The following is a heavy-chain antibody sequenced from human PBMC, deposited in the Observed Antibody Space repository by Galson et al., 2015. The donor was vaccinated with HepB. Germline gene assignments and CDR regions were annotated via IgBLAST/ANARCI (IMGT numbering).Heavy chain of an antibody. V-gene: IGHV3-30*18. Sequence: SLRLSCAASGFTFRSYGMHWVRQAPGKGLEWVAAIPYDGSKKYYAESVKGRFTISRDNSKNTLYLEMNSLRAEDTAMYYCAKDGTITATRQYYYYMDVWGKGTTVTVSS. CDR1: GFTFRSYG. J-gene: IGHJ6*03. D-gene: IGHD1-20*01. CDR2: IPYDGSKK. CDR3: AKDGTITATRQYYYYMDV.